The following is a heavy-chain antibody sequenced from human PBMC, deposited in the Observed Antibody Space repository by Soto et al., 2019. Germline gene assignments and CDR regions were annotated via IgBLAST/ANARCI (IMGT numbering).Heavy chain of an antibody. CDR3: ARATEDYGDAYDV. D-gene: IGHD4-17*01. V-gene: IGHV4-4*02. J-gene: IGHJ3*01. CDR2: AYHSGST. Sequence: QMQLQQSGPGLVKPSGTLSLTCTVSGASVTLSNWWTWIRQSPGRGLEWIGQAYHSGSTNYNPSLETRVTISVDTSKNQFALNLTSVTAADTAVYYCARATEDYGDAYDVWGQGTSVTGSS. CDR1: GASVTLSNW.